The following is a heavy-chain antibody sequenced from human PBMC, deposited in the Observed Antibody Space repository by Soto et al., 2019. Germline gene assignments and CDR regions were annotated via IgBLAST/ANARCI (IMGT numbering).Heavy chain of an antibody. D-gene: IGHD6-13*01. J-gene: IGHJ6*02. Sequence: EASVKVSCKASGGTFSSYAISWVRQAPGQGLEWMGGIIPIFGTANYAQKFQGRVTITADESTSTAYMELSSMRSEDTAVYYCARLSEAAADNCYYYGMDVWGQGTTVTVSS. CDR2: IIPIFGTA. V-gene: IGHV1-69*13. CDR1: GGTFSSYA. CDR3: ARLSEAAADNCYYYGMDV.